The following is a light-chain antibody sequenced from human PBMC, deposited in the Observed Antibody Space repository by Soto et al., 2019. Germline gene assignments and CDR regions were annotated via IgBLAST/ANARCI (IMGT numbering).Light chain of an antibody. J-gene: IGLJ1*01. CDR2: YDD. CDR1: SSNIGNNA. V-gene: IGLV1-36*01. Sequence: QLVLTQPPSVSEAPRQRVTISCSGSSSNIGNNAVNWYQQLPGKAPKLLIYYDDLLPSGVSDRFSGSKSGTSASLAISGLQSEDEADYYCVAWDDSLNGYVFGTGTKVTVL. CDR3: VAWDDSLNGYV.